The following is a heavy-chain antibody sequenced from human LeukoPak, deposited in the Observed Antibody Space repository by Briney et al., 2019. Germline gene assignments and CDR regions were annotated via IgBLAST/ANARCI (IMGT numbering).Heavy chain of an antibody. V-gene: IGHV3-66*01. J-gene: IGHJ4*02. Sequence: GGSLRLSCAASGYTVSSNYMSWVRQAPGKGLEWVSVIYNGGSTNYADSVKGRFTISRDNSKNTLDLQMNSLRAEDTAVYFCARASQWLAYDYWGQGTLVTVSS. CDR1: GYTVSSNY. CDR3: ARASQWLAYDY. CDR2: IYNGGST. D-gene: IGHD6-19*01.